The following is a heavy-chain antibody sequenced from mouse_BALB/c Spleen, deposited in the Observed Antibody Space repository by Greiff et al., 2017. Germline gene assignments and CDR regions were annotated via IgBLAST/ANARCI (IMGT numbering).Heavy chain of an antibody. CDR2: ISYDGSN. CDR1: GYSITSGYY. J-gene: IGHJ2*01. Sequence: EVQLVESGPGLVKPSQSLSLTCSVTGYSITSGYYWNWIRQFPGNKLEWMGYISYDGSNNYNPSLKNRISITRDTSKNQFFLKLNSVTTEDTATYYWARGSGSNGFDYWGQGTTLTVSS. V-gene: IGHV3-6*02. CDR3: ARGSGSNGFDY. D-gene: IGHD1-1*01.